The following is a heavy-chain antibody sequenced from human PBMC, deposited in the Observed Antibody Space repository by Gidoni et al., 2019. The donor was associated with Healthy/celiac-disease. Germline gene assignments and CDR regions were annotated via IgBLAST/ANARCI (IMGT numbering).Heavy chain of an antibody. D-gene: IGHD1-26*01. CDR3: ASVELGGAYFDY. CDR2: IYTSGST. Sequence: QVQLQESGPGLVKPSQTLSLTCPVSGGSISSGSYYWSWIRQPAGKGLEWIGRIYTSGSTNYNPSLKSRVTISVDTSKNQCSLKLSSVTAADTAVYYCASVELGGAYFDYWGQGTLVTVSS. CDR1: GGSISSGSYY. J-gene: IGHJ4*02. V-gene: IGHV4-61*02.